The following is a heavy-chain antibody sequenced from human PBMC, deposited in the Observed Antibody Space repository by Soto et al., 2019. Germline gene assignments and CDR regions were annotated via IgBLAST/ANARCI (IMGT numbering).Heavy chain of an antibody. CDR1: GGSFSDYY. V-gene: IGHV4-34*01. CDR3: AGLRAYYWYIDV. CDR2: ITQSGST. Sequence: QVQLEQWGAGLLKPSETLSLTCNVNGGSFSDYYWTWIRQSPVKGLEWIGEITQSGSTKYTPSLMCRVTISVDTAKMQFSLNLLSVTAAYTAIYFCAGLRAYYWYIDVWGKGTPVTGSS. D-gene: IGHD3-10*01. J-gene: IGHJ6*03.